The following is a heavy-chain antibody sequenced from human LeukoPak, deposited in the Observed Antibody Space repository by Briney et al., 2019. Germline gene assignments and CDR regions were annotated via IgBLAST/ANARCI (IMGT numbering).Heavy chain of an antibody. Sequence: WASVKVSCKASGYTFTGYYMHWVRQAPGQGLEWMGWINPNSGGTNYAQKFQGWVTMTRDTSISTAYMELSSLRSEDTAVYYCARDSHCSSTSCYTYWFDPWGQGTLVTVSS. D-gene: IGHD2-2*02. CDR1: GYTFTGYY. V-gene: IGHV1-2*04. J-gene: IGHJ5*02. CDR3: ARDSHCSSTSCYTYWFDP. CDR2: INPNSGGT.